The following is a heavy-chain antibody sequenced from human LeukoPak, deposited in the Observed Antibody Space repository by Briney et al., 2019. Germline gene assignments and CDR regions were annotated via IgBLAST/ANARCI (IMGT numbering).Heavy chain of an antibody. J-gene: IGHJ4*02. CDR3: GRDRYGGNSGEFDY. CDR2: IYYSGTT. Sequence: SETLSLTCTVSGGSISSYYWSWIRQPPGKGLEWIGYIYYSGTTNYNPSLKSRVTILVDTSKNQFSLKVSSVTAADTAVYYCGRDRYGGNSGEFDYWGQGTLVTVSS. CDR1: GGSISSYY. D-gene: IGHD4-23*01. V-gene: IGHV4-59*01.